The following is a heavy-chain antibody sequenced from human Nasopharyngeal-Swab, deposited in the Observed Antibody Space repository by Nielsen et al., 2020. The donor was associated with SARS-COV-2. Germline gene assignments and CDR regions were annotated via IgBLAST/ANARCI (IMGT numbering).Heavy chain of an antibody. Sequence: SLKISSAASGFTFTSYAMHSVRQAPGKGLEWVAVISYDGSNKYYADSVKGRFTISRDNSKTTLYLQMNSLRAEDTAVYYCARELLYGMDVWGQGTKVTVSS. CDR3: ARELLYGMDV. CDR1: GFTFTSYA. CDR2: ISYDGSNK. J-gene: IGHJ6*02. V-gene: IGHV3-30*04. D-gene: IGHD3-10*01.